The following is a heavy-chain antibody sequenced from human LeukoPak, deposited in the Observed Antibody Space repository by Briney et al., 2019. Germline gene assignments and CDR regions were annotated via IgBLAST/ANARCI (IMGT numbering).Heavy chain of an antibody. CDR3: ARDMGYSYGSNWFDP. J-gene: IGHJ5*02. V-gene: IGHV3-30*03. CDR2: ISYDGSNK. CDR1: GFTFSSYG. Sequence: GGSLRLSCAASGFTFSSYGMHWVRQAPGKGLEWVAVISYDGSNKYYADSVKGRFTISRDNSKNTLYLQMNSLRAEDTAVYYCARDMGYSYGSNWFDPWGQGTLVTVSS. D-gene: IGHD5-18*01.